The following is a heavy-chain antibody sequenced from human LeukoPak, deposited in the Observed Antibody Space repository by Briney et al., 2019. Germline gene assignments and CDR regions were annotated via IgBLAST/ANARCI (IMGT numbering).Heavy chain of an antibody. Sequence: SETLSLTCSVSGASISSSSDYCGWIRQPPGKGLEWIGSISYSGSTYYHPSLRSRLTMSVDTSKNQFSLSLKSVTAADTAVYFCASLDYSSSYFDHWGQGTLVTVSS. CDR1: GASISSSSDY. D-gene: IGHD6-6*01. J-gene: IGHJ4*02. V-gene: IGHV4-39*01. CDR3: ASLDYSSSYFDH. CDR2: ISYSGST.